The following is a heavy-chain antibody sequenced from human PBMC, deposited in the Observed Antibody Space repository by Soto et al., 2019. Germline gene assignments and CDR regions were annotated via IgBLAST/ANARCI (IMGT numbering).Heavy chain of an antibody. CDR1: GFTFSSYS. CDR2: ISSSSSYI. D-gene: IGHD1-26*01. V-gene: IGHV3-21*01. Sequence: PGGSLRLPCAASGFTFSSYSMNWVRQAPGKGLEWVSSISSSSSYIYYADSVKGRFTISRDNAKNSLYLQMNSLRAEDTAVYYCARDPHYFYDSTNSPRGLFSGSSYSGSWYYFESWGQGTMVTVSS. CDR3: ARDPHYFYDSTNSPRGLFSGSSYSGSWYYFES. J-gene: IGHJ4*02.